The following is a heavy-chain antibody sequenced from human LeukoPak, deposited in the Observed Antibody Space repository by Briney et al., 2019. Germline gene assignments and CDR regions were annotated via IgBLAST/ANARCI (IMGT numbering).Heavy chain of an antibody. Sequence: SETLSLTCAVSGGSMNSHYWSWIRQSPGKGLQWIGFIHSNGHSDQNPSLRSRATISLDTSKNQFSLKLSSVTAADTAVYYCARDAEYYYDSSGQGYFDLWGRGTLVTVSS. J-gene: IGHJ2*01. V-gene: IGHV4-59*11. D-gene: IGHD3-22*01. CDR3: ARDAEYYYDSSGQGYFDL. CDR1: GGSMNSHY. CDR2: IHSNGHS.